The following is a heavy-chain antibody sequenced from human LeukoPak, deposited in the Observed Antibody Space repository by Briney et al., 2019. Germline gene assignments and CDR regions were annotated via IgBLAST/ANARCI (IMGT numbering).Heavy chain of an antibody. D-gene: IGHD6-19*01. CDR1: GFTFSSYW. CDR3: ARTTGWLVYDAFDI. Sequence: PGGSLRLSCAASGFTFSSYWMHWVRHAPGKGLEWVSAISGSGGSTYYADSVKGRLTISRDNSKNTLYLQMNSLRAEDTAVYYCARTTGWLVYDAFDIWGQGTMVTVSS. CDR2: ISGSGGST. J-gene: IGHJ3*02. V-gene: IGHV3-23*01.